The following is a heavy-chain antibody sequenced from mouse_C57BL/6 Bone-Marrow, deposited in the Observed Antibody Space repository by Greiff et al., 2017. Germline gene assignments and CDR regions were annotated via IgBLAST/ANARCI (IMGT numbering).Heavy chain of an antibody. CDR3: ARNPIYYGNYVFFDY. V-gene: IGHV2-9-1*01. CDR2: IWTGGGT. CDR1: GFSLTSYA. J-gene: IGHJ2*01. Sequence: VKLVESGPGLVAPSQSLSITCTVSGFSLTSYAISWVRQPPGKGLEWLGVIWTGGGTNYNSALKSRLSISKDNSKSQVFLKMNSLQTDDTARYYCARNPIYYGNYVFFDYWGQGTTLTVSS. D-gene: IGHD2-1*01.